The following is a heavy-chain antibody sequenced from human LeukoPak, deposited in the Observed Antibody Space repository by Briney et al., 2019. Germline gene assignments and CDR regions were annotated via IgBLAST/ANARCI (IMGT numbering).Heavy chain of an antibody. D-gene: IGHD6-19*01. CDR3: ARRGSGLDY. CDR2: IYHSGST. V-gene: IGHV4-59*12. Sequence: SGTLSLTCTVSGGSISSYYWSWIRQPPGKGLEWIGEIYHSGSTNYNPSLKSRVTISVDKSKNQFSLKLSSVTAADTAVYYCARRGSGLDYWGQGTLVTVSS. CDR1: GGSISSYY. J-gene: IGHJ4*02.